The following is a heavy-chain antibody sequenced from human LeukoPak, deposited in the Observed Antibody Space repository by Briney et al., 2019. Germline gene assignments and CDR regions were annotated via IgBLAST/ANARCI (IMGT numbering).Heavy chain of an antibody. CDR2: ISGSGGST. D-gene: IGHD2-21*01. J-gene: IGHJ6*02. CDR3: ANLARPSPIYCYYGMDV. V-gene: IGHV3-23*01. Sequence: GGSLRLSCAASGFTFSSYAMSWVRQAPGKGLEWVSAISGSGGSTYYADSVKGRFTISRDNSKNTLYLQMNSLRAEDTAVYYCANLARPSPIYCYYGMDVWGQGTTVTVSS. CDR1: GFTFSSYA.